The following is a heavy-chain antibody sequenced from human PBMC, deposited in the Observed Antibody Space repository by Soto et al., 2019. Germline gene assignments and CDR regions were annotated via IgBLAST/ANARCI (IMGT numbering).Heavy chain of an antibody. CDR1: GFTFSSYA. CDR3: AKVRVVVVATTPHAFDI. V-gene: IGHV3-23*01. Sequence: GGSLRLSCAASGFTFSSYAMSWIRQAPGKGLEWVSAISGSGGGTYYADSVKGRFTISRDNSKNTLYLQMNSLRAEDTAVFFCAKVRVVVVATTPHAFDIWGQGTMVTVSS. CDR2: ISGSGGGT. D-gene: IGHD2-15*01. J-gene: IGHJ3*02.